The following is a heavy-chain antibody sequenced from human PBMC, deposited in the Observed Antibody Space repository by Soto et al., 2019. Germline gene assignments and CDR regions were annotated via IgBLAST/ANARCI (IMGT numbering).Heavy chain of an antibody. CDR3: ARGRGYCSGGSCYSGYYYYYMDV. CDR2: INHSGST. Sequence: SETLSLTCAVYGGSFSGYYWSWIRQPPGKGLEWIGEINHSGSTNYNPSLKSRVTISVDTSKNQFSLKLSSVTAADTAVYYCARGRGYCSGGSCYSGYYYYYMDVWGKGTTVTVSS. CDR1: GGSFSGYY. J-gene: IGHJ6*03. V-gene: IGHV4-34*01. D-gene: IGHD2-15*01.